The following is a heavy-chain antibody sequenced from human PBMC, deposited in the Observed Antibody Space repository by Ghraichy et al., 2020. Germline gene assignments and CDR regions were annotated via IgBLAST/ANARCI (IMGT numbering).Heavy chain of an antibody. CDR2: ISGSGGST. Sequence: GGSLRLSCAASGFIFSSSAMSWVRQAPGKGLEWVSGISGSGGSTYYADSVKGRFTISRDNSKNTLYLQMNSLRAEDTAVYYCAKDPVNYYGSGNYFDWFDPWGQGTLVTVSS. CDR1: GFIFSSSA. V-gene: IGHV3-23*01. J-gene: IGHJ5*02. D-gene: IGHD3-10*01. CDR3: AKDPVNYYGSGNYFDWFDP.